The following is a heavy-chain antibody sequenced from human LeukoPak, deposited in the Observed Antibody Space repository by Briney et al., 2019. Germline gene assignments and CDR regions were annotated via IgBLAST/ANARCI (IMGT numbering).Heavy chain of an antibody. Sequence: GGSLRLSCAASGLTFSSYGINWVRQAPGKGLEWVAVIWYDGSNKYYADSVKGRFTISRDNSKNTLYLQMNSLRAEDTAVYYCARDLGVVTHPLYYFDYWGQGTLVTVSS. V-gene: IGHV3-33*01. J-gene: IGHJ4*02. D-gene: IGHD3-3*01. CDR1: GLTFSSYG. CDR2: IWYDGSNK. CDR3: ARDLGVVTHPLYYFDY.